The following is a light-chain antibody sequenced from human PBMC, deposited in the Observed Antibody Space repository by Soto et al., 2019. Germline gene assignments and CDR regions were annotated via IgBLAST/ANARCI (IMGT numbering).Light chain of an antibody. CDR3: QTWGTGIVV. Sequence: QSVLTQLPSASASLGASVKLTCTRSSWHSSYAIAWHQQQPEKGPRYLMKLNSDGSHSKGDGIPDRFSGSSSGAERYLTISSLQSEDEADYYCQTWGTGIVVFGGGTKLTVL. J-gene: IGLJ2*01. V-gene: IGLV4-69*01. CDR2: LNSDGSH. CDR1: SWHSSYA.